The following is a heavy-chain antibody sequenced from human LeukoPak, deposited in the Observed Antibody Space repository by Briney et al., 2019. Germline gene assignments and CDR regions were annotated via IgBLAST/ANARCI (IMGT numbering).Heavy chain of an antibody. D-gene: IGHD5-18*01. CDR1: GGSINSGSYY. CDR3: ARVRQGGQLDY. V-gene: IGHV4-61*02. Sequence: PSETLSLKCTVCGGSINSGSYYWSWVRQPAGKGLEWIGCIYTSGSTNYNPSLKIRVTISVDTSKNQFSLKLSSVTAADTAVYYCARVRQGGQLDYWGQGTLVIVSS. J-gene: IGHJ4*02. CDR2: IYTSGST.